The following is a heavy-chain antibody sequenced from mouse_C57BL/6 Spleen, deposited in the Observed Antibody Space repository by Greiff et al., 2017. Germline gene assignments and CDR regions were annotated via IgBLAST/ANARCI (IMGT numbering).Heavy chain of an antibody. V-gene: IGHV1-72*01. CDR2: IDPNSGGT. D-gene: IGHD1-1*01. Sequence: VQLQQPGAELVKPGASVKLSCKASGYTFTSYWMHWVKQRPGRGLEWIGRIDPNSGGTKYNEKFKSKATLTVDKPSSTAYMQLSHLTSEDSAVYYCAGFSYGSSYAFDYWGQGTTLTVAS. CDR3: AGFSYGSSYAFDY. J-gene: IGHJ2*01. CDR1: GYTFTSYW.